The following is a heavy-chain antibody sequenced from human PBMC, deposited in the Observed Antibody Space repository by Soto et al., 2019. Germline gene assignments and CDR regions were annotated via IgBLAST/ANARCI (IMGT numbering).Heavy chain of an antibody. D-gene: IGHD1-26*01. V-gene: IGHV4-59*01. CDR1: SGSIGTYY. CDR3: ARGRRSSGRHDASDI. J-gene: IGHJ3*02. CDR2: IDYSGST. Sequence: QVQLLESGPGLVKPSETLSLTCTVSSGSIGTYYWNWIRQPPGKGLEWIAYIDYSGSTNSNPSLKRRLTISIDTSKNQFSLKLSSVTAADTAVYYCARGRRSSGRHDASDIWGQGTMVTVSS.